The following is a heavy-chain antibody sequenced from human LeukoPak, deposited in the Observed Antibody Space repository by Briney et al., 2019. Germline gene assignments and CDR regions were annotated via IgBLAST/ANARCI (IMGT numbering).Heavy chain of an antibody. CDR1: GFSFSSYA. CDR3: ARGLGSGYYYEALDY. CDR2: ISYDGSNK. Sequence: GGSLRLSCAASGFSFSSYAMHWVRQAPGKGLEGVAAISYDGSNKYYADSVKGRFTISRDNSKNTLYLQMNSLRAEDTAVYYCARGLGSGYYYEALDYWGQGTLVTVSS. J-gene: IGHJ4*02. D-gene: IGHD3-22*01. V-gene: IGHV3-30-3*01.